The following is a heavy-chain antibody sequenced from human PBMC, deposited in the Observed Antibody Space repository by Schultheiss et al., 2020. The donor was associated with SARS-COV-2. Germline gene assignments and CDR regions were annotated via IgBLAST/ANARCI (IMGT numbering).Heavy chain of an antibody. CDR1: GFTFSSYA. Sequence: GGSLRLSCAASGFTFSSYAMSWVRQAPGKGLEWVSAISGSGGSTYYADSVKGRFTISRDNSKNTLYLQMSSLRAEDTAVYYCARAPNDYGDSLDYWGQGTLVTVSS. J-gene: IGHJ4*02. CDR2: ISGSGGST. CDR3: ARAPNDYGDSLDY. V-gene: IGHV3-23*01. D-gene: IGHD4-17*01.